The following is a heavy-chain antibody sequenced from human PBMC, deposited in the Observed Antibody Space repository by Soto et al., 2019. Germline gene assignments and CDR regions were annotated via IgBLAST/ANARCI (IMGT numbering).Heavy chain of an antibody. CDR2: IYYSGST. J-gene: IGHJ4*02. Sequence: QLQLQESGPGLVKPSETLSLTCTVSGGSISSSSYYWGWIRQPPGKGLEWIGSIYYSGSTYYNPSLKSRVTISVDTSKNQFSLKLSSVTAADTAVYYCARRFYSSGWKTFDYWGQGTLVTVSS. CDR1: GGSISSSSYY. D-gene: IGHD6-19*01. CDR3: ARRFYSSGWKTFDY. V-gene: IGHV4-39*01.